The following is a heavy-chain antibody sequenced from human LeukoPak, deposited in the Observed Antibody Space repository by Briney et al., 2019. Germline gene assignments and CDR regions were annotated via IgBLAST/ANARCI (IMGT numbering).Heavy chain of an antibody. Sequence: GGSLRLSCAASGFTFSSYGMHWVRQAPGKGLEWVAFIRYDGSNKYYADSVKGRFTISRDNSKNTLYLQMNSLRAEDTAVYYCAKGGVYYDSSGYSDAFDIWGQGTMVTVSS. CDR1: GFTFSSYG. V-gene: IGHV3-30*02. CDR2: IRYDGSNK. D-gene: IGHD3-22*01. J-gene: IGHJ3*02. CDR3: AKGGVYYDSSGYSDAFDI.